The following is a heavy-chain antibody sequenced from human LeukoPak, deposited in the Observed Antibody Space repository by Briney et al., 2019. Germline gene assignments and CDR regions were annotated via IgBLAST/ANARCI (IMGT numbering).Heavy chain of an antibody. CDR1: GGSISRYH. CDR3: ARGKGSDFYYYFDY. CDR2: IYTSGST. V-gene: IGHV4-4*07. Sequence: SETLSLTCTVSGGSISRYHWSWLRQPAGKGLEWIGRIYTSGSTNYNPSLKSRVTMSIDTSKNQFSLNLSSVSAADTAVYYCARGKGSDFYYYFDYWGQGTLVTVSS. D-gene: IGHD2-21*02. J-gene: IGHJ4*02.